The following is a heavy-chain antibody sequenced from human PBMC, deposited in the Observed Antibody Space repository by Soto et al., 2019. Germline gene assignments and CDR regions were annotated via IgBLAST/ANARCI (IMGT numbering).Heavy chain of an antibody. J-gene: IGHJ6*03. V-gene: IGHV3-23*01. Sequence: GGSLRLSCAASGFTFSSYAMSWVRQAPGKGLEWVSAISGSGGSTYYADSVKGRFTISRDNSKNTLYLQMNSLRAEDTAVYYCAKLAFTVTGREVGNYYYYMDVWGKGTTVTVSS. CDR2: ISGSGGST. CDR1: GFTFSSYA. D-gene: IGHD2-2*01. CDR3: AKLAFTVTGREVGNYYYYMDV.